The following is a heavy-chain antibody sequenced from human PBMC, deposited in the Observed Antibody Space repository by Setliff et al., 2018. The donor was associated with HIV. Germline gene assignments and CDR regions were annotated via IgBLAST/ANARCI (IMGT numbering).Heavy chain of an antibody. Sequence: PSETLSLTCTVSGGSISNSRYYWSWIRQPPGEGLEWIGSIYYSGSTYYNPSLKSRVTISVDTSKNQFSLKLRSVTAADAAVYYCASRVYYYASSGYLREEGFDTWGQGTLVTVSS. CDR1: GGSISNSRYY. CDR3: ASRVYYYASSGYLREEGFDT. V-gene: IGHV4-39*01. D-gene: IGHD3-22*01. CDR2: IYYSGST. J-gene: IGHJ5*02.